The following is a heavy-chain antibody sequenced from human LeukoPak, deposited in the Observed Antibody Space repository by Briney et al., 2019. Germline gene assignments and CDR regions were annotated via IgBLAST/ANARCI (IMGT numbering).Heavy chain of an antibody. CDR3: ARAYNSGLRNWFDP. Sequence: SETLSLTCTVSGGSISSSSYYWGWIRQPPGKGLEWIGSIYYSGSTYYNPSLKSRVTMSVDTSKNQFSLRLISVAAADTAVYYCARAYNSGLRNWFDPWGQGTLVTVSS. D-gene: IGHD2/OR15-2a*01. V-gene: IGHV4-39*07. CDR2: IYYSGST. J-gene: IGHJ5*02. CDR1: GGSISSSSYY.